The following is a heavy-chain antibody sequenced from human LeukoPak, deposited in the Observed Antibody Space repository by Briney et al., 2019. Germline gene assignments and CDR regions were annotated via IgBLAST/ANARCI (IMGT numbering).Heavy chain of an antibody. Sequence: GGSLRLSCAASGFTFSSYGMSWVRQAPGKGLEWVSAISGSGGSTYYADSVKGRFTISRDNSKNTLYLQMNSLRAEDTAVYYCANSYYYDSSGYVFDYWGQGTLVTVSS. J-gene: IGHJ4*02. CDR2: ISGSGGST. CDR1: GFTFSSYG. V-gene: IGHV3-23*01. D-gene: IGHD3-22*01. CDR3: ANSYYYDSSGYVFDY.